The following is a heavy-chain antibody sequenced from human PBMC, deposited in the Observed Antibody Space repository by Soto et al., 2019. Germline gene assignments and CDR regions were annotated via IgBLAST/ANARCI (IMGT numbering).Heavy chain of an antibody. V-gene: IGHV3-74*01. CDR2: ISSDGTRT. Sequence: GGSLRLSCAASGFTFDGYWMHWVRQAPGKGLVWVSRISSDGTRTTYADSVKGRFTISRDNSKNTLYLQMDSLRAEDTAVYYCAKYLEFTTPYFDYWGQGALVTVSS. CDR1: GFTFDGYW. CDR3: AKYLEFTTPYFDY. D-gene: IGHD3-22*01. J-gene: IGHJ4*02.